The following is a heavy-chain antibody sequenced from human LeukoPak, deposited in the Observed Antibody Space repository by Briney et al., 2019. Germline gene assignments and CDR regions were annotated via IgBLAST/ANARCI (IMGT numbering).Heavy chain of an antibody. CDR2: IYDSGDP. CDR1: GFTVSSKY. J-gene: IGHJ6*02. CDR3: AKDGVVTPNRNYYYYGMDV. Sequence: GGSLRLSCAASGFTVSSKYMSWVRQAPGRGLECISIIYDSGDPYYADSVKGRFTISRDSSKNTLYLQMNSLRAEDTAVYYCAKDGVVTPNRNYYYYGMDVWGQGTTVTVSS. V-gene: IGHV3-66*01. D-gene: IGHD4-23*01.